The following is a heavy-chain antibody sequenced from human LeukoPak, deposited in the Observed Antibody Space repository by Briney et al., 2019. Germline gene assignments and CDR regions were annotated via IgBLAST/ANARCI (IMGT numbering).Heavy chain of an antibody. V-gene: IGHV4-4*07. Sequence: SETLSLTCNVSGGSISSYYWSWIRQPAGKGLEWIGRISTSETTNYNPSLKSRVTLSVDTSRSQFSLQLTSVTAADTAVYYCAREQSSGWYRPFDCWGQGALVTVSS. CDR2: ISTSETT. J-gene: IGHJ4*02. CDR3: AREQSSGWYRPFDC. D-gene: IGHD6-19*01. CDR1: GGSISSYY.